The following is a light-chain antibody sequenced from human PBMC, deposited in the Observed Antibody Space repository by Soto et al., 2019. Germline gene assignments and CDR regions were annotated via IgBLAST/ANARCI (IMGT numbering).Light chain of an antibody. CDR2: DDQ. Sequence: SYELTQPPSVSVAPGQTARITCGGNNIGTKNVHWYQQQPGQAPVLIVYDDQDRPSGIPERFSGSNSGNTATLTISRVEAGYEADYYCQVWDNRGIFGGGTKLTVL. CDR3: QVWDNRGI. J-gene: IGLJ2*01. CDR1: NIGTKN. V-gene: IGLV3-21*02.